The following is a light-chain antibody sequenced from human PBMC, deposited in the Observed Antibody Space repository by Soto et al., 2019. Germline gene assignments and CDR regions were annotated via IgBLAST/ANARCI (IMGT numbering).Light chain of an antibody. CDR3: QQFNSLPLA. J-gene: IGKJ4*01. CDR1: QVIRSA. Sequence: AIQLTQSPSSLPASAGERVTITSRASQVIRSAVAWYQQKPGKAPKLLIYDASTLEGGVPSRFSGTGYGTDFTLTISTLQADDFATYHCQQFNSLPLAFGGGTKVDIK. V-gene: IGKV1-13*02. CDR2: DAS.